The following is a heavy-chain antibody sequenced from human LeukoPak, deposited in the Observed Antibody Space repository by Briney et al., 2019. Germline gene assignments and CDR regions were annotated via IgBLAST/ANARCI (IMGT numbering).Heavy chain of an antibody. CDR3: ACLYGGRFDN. J-gene: IGHJ4*02. CDR2: ITNSGSDI. V-gene: IGHV3-11*01. D-gene: IGHD3-16*01. Sequence: GGSLRLSCVVSGFTFSDFHMSWLRQAPGKGLEWISYITNSGSDIEYADSVKGRFTISWDNAKKSLYLEMNTLRAEDTAIYYWACLYGGRFDNWGQETRVTVSS. CDR1: GFTFSDFH.